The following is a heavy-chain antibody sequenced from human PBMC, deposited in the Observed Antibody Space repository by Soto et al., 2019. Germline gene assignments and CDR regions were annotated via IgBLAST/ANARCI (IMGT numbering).Heavy chain of an antibody. Sequence: GGSLRLSCAASGFTFSSYGMHWVRQAPGKGLEWVAVIWYDGSNKYYADSVKGRFTISRDNSKNTLYLQMNSLRAEDTAVYYCAREGTAAGTLGTDSGEYFQHWGQGTLVTVSS. J-gene: IGHJ1*01. CDR1: GFTFSSYG. CDR2: IWYDGSNK. CDR3: AREGTAAGTLGTDSGEYFQH. D-gene: IGHD6-13*01. V-gene: IGHV3-33*01.